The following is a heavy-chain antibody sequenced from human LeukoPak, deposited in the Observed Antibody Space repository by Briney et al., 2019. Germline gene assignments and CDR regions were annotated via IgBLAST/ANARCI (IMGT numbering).Heavy chain of an antibody. D-gene: IGHD1-1*01. V-gene: IGHV5-51*01. CDR2: MYPGGSDI. Sequence: GESLKLSCKGSVYSFSNYYIDWVRQMPGKGLEWMGVMYPGGSDIRYSPSFQGHVTISADKSIDTAYLQWSSLKASDSAMYYCASRTGSHYPFDSWGKGTLVTVSS. CDR1: VYSFSNYY. CDR3: ASRTGSHYPFDS. J-gene: IGHJ4*02.